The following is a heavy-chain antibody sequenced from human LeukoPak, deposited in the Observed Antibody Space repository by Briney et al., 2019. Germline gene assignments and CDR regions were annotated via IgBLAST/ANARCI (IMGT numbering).Heavy chain of an antibody. CDR3: ARDGEYCSSTSCYYPNWFDP. Sequence: ASVKVSCKASGGTFSSYAISWVRRAPGQGLEWMGGIIPIFGTSNYAQKFQGRVTITADESTSTAYMELSSLRSEDTAVYYCARDGEYCSSTSCYYPNWFDPWGQGTLVTVSS. J-gene: IGHJ5*02. V-gene: IGHV1-69*13. CDR1: GGTFSSYA. D-gene: IGHD2-2*01. CDR2: IIPIFGTS.